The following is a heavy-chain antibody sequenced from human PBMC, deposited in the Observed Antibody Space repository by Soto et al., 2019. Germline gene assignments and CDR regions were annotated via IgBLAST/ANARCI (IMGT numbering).Heavy chain of an antibody. J-gene: IGHJ4*02. Sequence: QVQLVESGGGVVQPGKSLKLSCAASGFSFSSQSMHWVRQAPGKGLEWVPVISHGSNKYYADSLKARFTISSNNSNNTVSLQMNGLTPENTAMYYCAKDRFAYFDYWGPGTLVTVSS. CDR2: ISHGSNK. V-gene: IGHV3-30*18. CDR3: AKDRFAYFDY. CDR1: GFSFSSQS.